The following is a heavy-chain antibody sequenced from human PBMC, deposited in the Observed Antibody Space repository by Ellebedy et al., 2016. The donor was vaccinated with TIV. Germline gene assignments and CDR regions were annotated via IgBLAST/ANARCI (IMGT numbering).Heavy chain of an antibody. CDR1: GASISGHY. V-gene: IGHV4-59*08. CDR2: IYSSGST. J-gene: IGHJ3*01. CDR3: ARHGHNPSGYSWYTPDALDV. Sequence: MPGGSLRLSCTVSGASISGHYWSWIRQAPGGRLEWIGYIYSSGSTYYNPSLEIRVTLSVDTSRNQFSRKLISVTATDTAVYFCARHGHNPSGYSWYTPDALDVWGRGTMVSVSS. D-gene: IGHD5-24*01.